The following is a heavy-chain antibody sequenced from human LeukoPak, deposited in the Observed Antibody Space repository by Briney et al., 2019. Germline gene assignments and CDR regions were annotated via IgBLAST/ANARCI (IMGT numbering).Heavy chain of an antibody. CDR1: GGSISAYY. D-gene: IGHD6-13*01. Sequence: NPSETLSLTCTVSGGSISAYYWSWIRQPPGKGLEWIGNIYYRGSINYNPSLKSRVTISVDTSKNQFSLKLSSVTAADTAVYYCGGSSWYMEFHYWGQGTLVTVSS. CDR2: IYYRGSI. CDR3: GGSSWYMEFHY. V-gene: IGHV4-59*01. J-gene: IGHJ4*02.